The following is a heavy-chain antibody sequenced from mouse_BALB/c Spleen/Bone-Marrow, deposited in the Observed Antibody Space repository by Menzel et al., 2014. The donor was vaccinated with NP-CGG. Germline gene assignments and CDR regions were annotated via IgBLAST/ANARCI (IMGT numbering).Heavy chain of an antibody. J-gene: IGHJ2*01. CDR3: TTLARNKFDY. V-gene: IGHV1-5*01. Sequence: EVKLMESGTVLARPGAAVKMSCKASGYTFSNYWMHWVKQRPGQGLEWIGTIYPGNSDTTYNQKFKGKATLTAVTSTSTAYMEHSSLTNEDSAVYYCTTLARNKFDYWGQGTTLTVSS. CDR1: GYTFSNYW. CDR2: IYPGNSDT. D-gene: IGHD3-1*01.